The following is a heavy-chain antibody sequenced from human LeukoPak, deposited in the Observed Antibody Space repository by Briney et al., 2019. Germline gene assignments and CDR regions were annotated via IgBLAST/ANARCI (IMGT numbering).Heavy chain of an antibody. CDR2: IIPIFGTA. CDR3: ARSHSRVAATSGPRYYYYGMDA. V-gene: IGHV1-69*01. CDR1: GGTFSSYA. Sequence: ASVKVSCKASGGTFSSYAISWVRQAPGQGLEWMGGIIPIFGTANYAQKFQGRVTITADESTSTAYMELSSLRSEDTAVYYCARSHSRVAATSGPRYYYYGMDAWGKGTTVTVSS. J-gene: IGHJ6*04. D-gene: IGHD2-15*01.